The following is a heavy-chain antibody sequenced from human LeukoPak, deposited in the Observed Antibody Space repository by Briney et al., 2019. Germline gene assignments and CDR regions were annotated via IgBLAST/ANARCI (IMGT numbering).Heavy chain of an antibody. CDR2: NKSKTDGGTT. Sequence: GGSLTLSCAASGLTLSNAWMRWVRHAPGKGLEWVGRNKSKTDGGTTDYAAPVKGRFTISRDDSNNTLYLQMNSLKTEDTAVYYCTTVRLHWGQGTLVTVSS. CDR3: TTVRLH. J-gene: IGHJ4*02. V-gene: IGHV3-15*01. CDR1: GLTLSNAW.